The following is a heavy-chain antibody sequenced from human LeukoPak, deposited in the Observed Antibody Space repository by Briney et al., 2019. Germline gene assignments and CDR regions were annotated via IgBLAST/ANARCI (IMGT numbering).Heavy chain of an antibody. CDR1: GYTLTELS. Sequence: ASVKVSCKVSGYTLTELSMHWVRQAPGKGLEWMGGFDPEDGETIYAQKFQGRVTMTEDTSTDTAYMELSSLRSEDTAVYYCATDPGVLKSSSWYREYFQHWGQGTLVTVSS. CDR3: ATDPGVLKSSSWYREYFQH. CDR2: FDPEDGET. D-gene: IGHD6-13*01. V-gene: IGHV1-24*01. J-gene: IGHJ1*01.